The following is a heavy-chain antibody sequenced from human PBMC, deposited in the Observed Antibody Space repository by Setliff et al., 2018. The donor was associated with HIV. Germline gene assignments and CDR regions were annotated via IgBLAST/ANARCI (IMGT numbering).Heavy chain of an antibody. V-gene: IGHV4-39*01. CDR2: MYYRGTT. CDR1: GGSIISSSYY. J-gene: IGHJ4*02. D-gene: IGHD6-19*01. CDR3: VRQGAVTGHSFDS. Sequence: SETLSLTCTVSGGSIISSSYYWGWIRQPPGKGLEWIGTMYYRGTTYNNPSLKSRVTFSADTSKNQFSLNLNSVTATDTAVYYCVRQGAVTGHSFDSWGPGALVTVSS.